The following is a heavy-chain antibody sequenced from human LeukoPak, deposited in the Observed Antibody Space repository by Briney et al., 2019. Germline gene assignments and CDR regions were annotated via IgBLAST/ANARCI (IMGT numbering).Heavy chain of an antibody. V-gene: IGHV3-7*01. CDR1: GFTFSSYW. CDR3: ARDNITGTTGPYYYYGMDV. CDR2: IKHDGSEI. D-gene: IGHD1-7*01. J-gene: IGHJ6*02. Sequence: PGGSLRLSCAASGFTFSSYWMTWVRQAPGKGLEWVANIKHDGSEINYVDSVRGRFTISRDNAKNSLYLQMNSLRAEDTAVYYCARDNITGTTGPYYYYGMDVWGQGTTVTVSS.